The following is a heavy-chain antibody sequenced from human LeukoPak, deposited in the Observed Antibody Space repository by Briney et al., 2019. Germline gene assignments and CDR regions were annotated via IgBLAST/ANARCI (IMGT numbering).Heavy chain of an antibody. J-gene: IGHJ4*02. CDR1: GGSISSSSYY. Sequence: SETLSLTCTVSGGSISSSSYYWGWIRQPPGKGLEWIGSIYYSGSTYYNPSLKSRATISVDTSKNQFSLKLSSVTAADTAVYYCARVLYDSSGYYLDYWGQGTLVTVSS. V-gene: IGHV4-39*07. CDR2: IYYSGST. D-gene: IGHD3-22*01. CDR3: ARVLYDSSGYYLDY.